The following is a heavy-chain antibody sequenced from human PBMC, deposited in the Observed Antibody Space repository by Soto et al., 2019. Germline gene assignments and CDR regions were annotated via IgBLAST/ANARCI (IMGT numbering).Heavy chain of an antibody. D-gene: IGHD5-18*01. J-gene: IGHJ4*02. CDR1: GGSISSSSYY. CDR3: ASQRGFSYGLDS. V-gene: IGHV4-31*03. Sequence: SETLSLTCTVSGGSISSSSYYWGWIRQHPGKGLEWIGYIYYSGSTYYNPSLKSRVTISVDTSKNQFSLKLSSVTAADTAVYYCASQRGFSYGLDSWGLGALVTVSS. CDR2: IYYSGST.